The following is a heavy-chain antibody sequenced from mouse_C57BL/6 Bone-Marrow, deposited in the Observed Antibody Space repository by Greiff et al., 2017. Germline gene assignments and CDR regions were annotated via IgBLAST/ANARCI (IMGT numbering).Heavy chain of an antibody. CDR2: IDPEDGET. Sequence: EVQLQQSGAELVKPGASVKLSCTASGFNIKDYYMHWVKQRTEQGLEWIGRIDPEDGETKYAPTFQGKAPITADTASNTAYLPLSSLTSEDTAVYYCAGGFYYGSNYYAMDYWGQGTSVTVSS. J-gene: IGHJ4*01. V-gene: IGHV14-2*01. D-gene: IGHD1-1*01. CDR3: AGGFYYGSNYYAMDY. CDR1: GFNIKDYY.